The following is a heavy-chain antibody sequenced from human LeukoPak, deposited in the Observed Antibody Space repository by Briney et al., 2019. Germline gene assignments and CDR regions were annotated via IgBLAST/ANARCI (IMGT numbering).Heavy chain of an antibody. CDR2: IIPIFGTA. V-gene: IGHV1-69*06. CDR1: GGTFSSYA. J-gene: IGHJ4*02. CDR3: ARQSIAAAGDIDY. Sequence: SVKVSCKASGGTFSSYAISWVRQAPGQGLEWMGGIIPIFGTANYAQKFEGRVTITADKSTSTAYMELSSLRSEDTAVYYCARQSIAAAGDIDYWGQGTLVTVSS. D-gene: IGHD6-13*01.